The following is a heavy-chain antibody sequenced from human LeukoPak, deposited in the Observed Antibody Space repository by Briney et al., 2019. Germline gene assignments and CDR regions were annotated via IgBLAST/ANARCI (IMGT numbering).Heavy chain of an antibody. CDR1: GFTFSSYA. J-gene: IGHJ4*02. V-gene: IGHV3-30*01. D-gene: IGHD3-22*01. Sequence: GGSLRLSCAASGFTFSSYAMHWVRQAPGKGLEWVAVISYDGSNKYYADSVEGRFTISRDNSKNTLYLQMNSLRAEDTAVYYCAIEYQYDSSGSGGFDYWGQGTLVSVSS. CDR3: AIEYQYDSSGSGGFDY. CDR2: ISYDGSNK.